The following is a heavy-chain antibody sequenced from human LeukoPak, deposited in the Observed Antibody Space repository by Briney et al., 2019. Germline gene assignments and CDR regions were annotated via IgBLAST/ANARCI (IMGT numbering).Heavy chain of an antibody. CDR2: IRGSGGST. Sequence: PGGSLRLSCAASGFTFRIYAMTWVRQSPGKGLEWVSAIRGSGGSTYYADSVKGRFTISRDNSKSTLYLLMNSLRAEDTAVYYCANYGAPSYWGQGTLVTVSS. V-gene: IGHV3-23*01. CDR3: ANYGAPSY. CDR1: GFTFRIYA. D-gene: IGHD4-17*01. J-gene: IGHJ4*02.